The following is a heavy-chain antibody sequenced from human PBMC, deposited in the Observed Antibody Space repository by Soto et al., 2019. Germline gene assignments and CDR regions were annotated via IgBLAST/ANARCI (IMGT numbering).Heavy chain of an antibody. Sequence: GGSLRLSCAASGFTFSSYAMHWVRQAPGKGLEWVAVISYDGSNKYYADSVKGRFTISRDNSKNTLYLQMNSLRAEDTAVYYCARLPINWGSAFDIWGQGTMVTVSS. CDR3: ARLPINWGSAFDI. V-gene: IGHV3-30-3*01. D-gene: IGHD7-27*01. J-gene: IGHJ3*02. CDR2: ISYDGSNK. CDR1: GFTFSSYA.